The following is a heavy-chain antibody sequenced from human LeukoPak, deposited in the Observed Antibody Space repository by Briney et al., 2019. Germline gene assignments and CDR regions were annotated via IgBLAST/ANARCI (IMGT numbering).Heavy chain of an antibody. D-gene: IGHD6-13*01. CDR2: IIPIFGTA. CDR1: GGTFSSYA. Sequence: SVKVSCKASGGTFSSYAISWVRQAPGQGLEWMGRIIPIFGTANYAQKFQGRATITTDESTSTAYMELSSLRSEDTAVYYCARLYPTTLTSYSSSLWGQGTLVTVSS. J-gene: IGHJ4*02. CDR3: ARLYPTTLTSYSSSL. V-gene: IGHV1-69*05.